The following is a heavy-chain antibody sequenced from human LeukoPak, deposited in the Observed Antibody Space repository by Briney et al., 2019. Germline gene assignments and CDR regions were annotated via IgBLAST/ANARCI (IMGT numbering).Heavy chain of an antibody. CDR3: VRGYSYGWFDP. D-gene: IGHD5-18*01. J-gene: IGHJ5*02. CDR2: ISGSGGST. Sequence: PGGTLRLSCAASGFTFSSYGMSWVRQAPGNGLEWVSTISGSGGSTHYAASVTGRFTISRDNSKNTLNLQMNSLRAEDTAAYYCVRGYSYGWFDPWGKGTLVTVSS. CDR1: GFTFSSYG. V-gene: IGHV3-23*01.